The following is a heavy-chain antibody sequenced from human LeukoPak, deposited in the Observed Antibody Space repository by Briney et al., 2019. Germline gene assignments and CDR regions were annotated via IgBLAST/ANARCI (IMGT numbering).Heavy chain of an antibody. Sequence: GGSLRLSCEASGFTVSSNYMSWVRQAPGKGLEWVSVIYSGGSTYYADSVKGRFTISRDNSKNTLYLQMNSLRAEDTAVYYCARGGHYYDSSGYLGYWGQGTLVTVSS. CDR1: GFTVSSNY. V-gene: IGHV3-66*01. CDR2: IYSGGST. CDR3: ARGGHYYDSSGYLGY. D-gene: IGHD3-22*01. J-gene: IGHJ4*02.